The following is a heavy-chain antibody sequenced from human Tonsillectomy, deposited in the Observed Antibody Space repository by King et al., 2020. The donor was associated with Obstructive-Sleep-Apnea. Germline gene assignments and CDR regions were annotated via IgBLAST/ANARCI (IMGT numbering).Heavy chain of an antibody. D-gene: IGHD3-22*01. CDR2: ISYSSSTT. V-gene: IGHV3-48*04. J-gene: IGHJ4*02. CDR1: GFTFSSYS. CDR3: ARDTYDYDSSGYLAY. Sequence: VQLVESGGGLVQPGGSLRLSCAASGFTFSSYSMNWVRQAPGKGLEWISYISYSSSTTYYADSVKGRFTISRDNAKNSLYLQMNSLRAEDTAVYYCARDTYDYDSSGYLAYWGQGTLVTVSS.